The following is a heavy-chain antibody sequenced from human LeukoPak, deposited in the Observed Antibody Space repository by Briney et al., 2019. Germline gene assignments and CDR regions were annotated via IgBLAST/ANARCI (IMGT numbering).Heavy chain of an antibody. J-gene: IGHJ4*02. V-gene: IGHV4-59*01. Sequence: SETLSLTXTVSGGYISSYYWSWIRQPPGKGLEWIGYIYYSGSTNYNPSLKSRVTISVDTSKNQFSLTLSSVTAADTAVYYCARASSAKFDYWGQGTLVTVSS. D-gene: IGHD6-6*01. CDR3: ARASSAKFDY. CDR2: IYYSGST. CDR1: GGYISSYY.